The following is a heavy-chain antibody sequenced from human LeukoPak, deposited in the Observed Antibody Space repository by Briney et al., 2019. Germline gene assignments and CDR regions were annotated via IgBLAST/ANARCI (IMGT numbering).Heavy chain of an antibody. CDR1: GFTFSSYG. Sequence: GGSLRLSCAASGFTFSSYGMNWVRQAPGKGLEWVAVIWYDGNNKYYADSVKGRFTISRDSSKNRLYLQMNSLRAEDTAVYYCERDNGEYCRGGSCYAGWFDPWGQGTLVTVSS. J-gene: IGHJ5*02. V-gene: IGHV3-33*01. CDR2: IWYDGNNK. D-gene: IGHD2-15*01. CDR3: ERDNGEYCRGGSCYAGWFDP.